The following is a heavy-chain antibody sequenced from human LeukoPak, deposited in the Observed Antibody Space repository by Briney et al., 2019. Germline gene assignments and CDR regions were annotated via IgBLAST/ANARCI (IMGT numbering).Heavy chain of an antibody. CDR2: ISSSSSTI. CDR3: ARDAYYDFWSGYYDY. V-gene: IGHV3-48*02. Sequence: PGGSLRLSCAASGFTFSSYSMNWVRQAPGKGLEWVSYISSSSSTIYYADSVKGRFTISRDNAKSSLYLQMNSLRDEDTAVYYCARDAYYDFWSGYYDYWGQGTLVTVSS. J-gene: IGHJ4*02. CDR1: GFTFSSYS. D-gene: IGHD3-3*01.